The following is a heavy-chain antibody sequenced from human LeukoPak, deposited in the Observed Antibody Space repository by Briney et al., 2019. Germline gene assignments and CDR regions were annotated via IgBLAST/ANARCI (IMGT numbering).Heavy chain of an antibody. CDR1: GGSLSSYY. J-gene: IGHJ4*02. V-gene: IGHV4-59*01. CDR2: IYYSGST. D-gene: IGHD3-10*01. CDR3: ARLGGSGSYFDY. Sequence: SETLSLTCTVSGGSLSSYYWSWIRQPPGKGLEWIGYIYYSGSTNYNPSLKSRVTISVDTSKNQFSLKLSSVTAADTAVYYCARLGGSGSYFDYWGQGTLVTVSS.